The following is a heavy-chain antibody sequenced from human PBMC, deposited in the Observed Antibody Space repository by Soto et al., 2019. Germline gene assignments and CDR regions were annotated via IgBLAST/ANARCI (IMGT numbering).Heavy chain of an antibody. CDR1: GGTFSSYA. CDR3: ARRAESSGGAFYFDY. CDR2: IIPIFGTA. J-gene: IGHJ4*02. D-gene: IGHD1-26*01. V-gene: IGHV1-69*01. Sequence: QVQLVQSGAEVKKPGSSVKVSCKASGGTFSSYAISWVRQAPGQGLEWMGGIIPIFGTANYAKKFQGRVTITADESTSTAYMELSSLRSEGTAVYYCARRAESSGGAFYFDYWGQGTLVTVSS.